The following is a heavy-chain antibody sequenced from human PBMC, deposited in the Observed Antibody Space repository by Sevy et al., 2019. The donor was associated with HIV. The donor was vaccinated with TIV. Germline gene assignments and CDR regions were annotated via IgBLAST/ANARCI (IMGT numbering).Heavy chain of an antibody. CDR2: IYYSGNT. CDR1: GGSISSSSYY. CDR3: ATRLGYCSGSSCYPPEYFHH. D-gene: IGHD2-15*01. Sequence: SETLSLTCIVSGGSISSSSYYWGRIRQPPGKGQEWIGSIYYSGNTYYNPSLKSRVTISVDTSKKQFSLKLSSVTAADTAVYYCATRLGYCSGSSCYPPEYFHHWGQGTLVTVSS. V-gene: IGHV4-39*01. J-gene: IGHJ1*01.